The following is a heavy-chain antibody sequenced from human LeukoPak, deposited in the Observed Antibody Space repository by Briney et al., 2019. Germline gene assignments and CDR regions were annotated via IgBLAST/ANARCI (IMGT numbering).Heavy chain of an antibody. D-gene: IGHD6-19*01. CDR3: ARGRIAVAATGWFDP. CDR1: RGSFSGYY. CDR2: ISHSGST. Sequence: SETLSLTCAVYRGSFSGYYWSWIRQPPGKGLEWIGEISHSGSTNYNPSLKSRVTISVDKSKNHFSLKLSSVTAADTAVYYCARGRIAVAATGWFDPWGQGTLVTVSS. V-gene: IGHV4-34*01. J-gene: IGHJ5*02.